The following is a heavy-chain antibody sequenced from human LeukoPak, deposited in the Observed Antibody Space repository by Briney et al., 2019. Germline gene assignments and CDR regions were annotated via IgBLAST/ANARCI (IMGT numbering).Heavy chain of an antibody. CDR2: SNPNSGGT. V-gene: IGHV1-2*02. Sequence: GASVKVSCKASGYTLTGYYMHWVRQAPGQGLEWMGWSNPNSGGTNYAQKFQGRVTMTRDTSISTAYMELSRLRSDDTAVYYCARDLSNVITFGGVIAYWGQGTLVTVSS. J-gene: IGHJ4*02. CDR1: GYTLTGYY. CDR3: ARDLSNVITFGGVIAY. D-gene: IGHD3-16*02.